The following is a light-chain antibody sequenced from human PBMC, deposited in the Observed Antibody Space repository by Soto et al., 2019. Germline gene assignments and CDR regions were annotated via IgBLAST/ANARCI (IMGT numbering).Light chain of an antibody. J-gene: IGKJ4*01. CDR2: RAF. Sequence: EIVVTQSPATLSLSPGERATLSCRASLSVSSDLAWYRQKPGQAPRLLIYRAFTRAIGIPARFSGSGFGTDFTLTISSLQSEEFAVYYCQQYNNSPHTFGGGNKVEIK. V-gene: IGKV3-15*01. CDR1: LSVSSD. CDR3: QQYNNSPHT.